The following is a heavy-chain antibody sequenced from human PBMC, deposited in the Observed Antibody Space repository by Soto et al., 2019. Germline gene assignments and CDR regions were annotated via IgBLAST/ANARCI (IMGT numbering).Heavy chain of an antibody. CDR2: IYWDDDK. V-gene: IGHV2-5*02. D-gene: IGHD1-26*01. J-gene: IGHJ1*01. CDR1: GFSLTTSGVG. CDR3: ALRPRSAEYFQH. Sequence: QITLKESGPTLVKPTQTLTLTCTFSGFSLTTSGVGLGWIRQPPGKALEWLALIYWDDDKRYSTSLKTRLTITKDSSNNQVVLTMTNMDPADTATYYCALRPRSAEYFQHWGQGTLVTVSS.